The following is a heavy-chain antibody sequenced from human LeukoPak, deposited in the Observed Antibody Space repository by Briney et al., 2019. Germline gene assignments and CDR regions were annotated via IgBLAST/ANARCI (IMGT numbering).Heavy chain of an antibody. CDR2: INPSGGST. Sequence: ASVKVSCKASGYTFTSYYMHSVRQAPGQGLEWMGIINPSGGSTSYAQKFQGRVTMTRDTSTSTVYMKLCSLRSEATAVYYCARVAAAGTRLDYWGQGTLVTVSS. D-gene: IGHD6-13*01. J-gene: IGHJ4*02. V-gene: IGHV1-46*01. CDR3: ARVAAAGTRLDY. CDR1: GYTFTSYY.